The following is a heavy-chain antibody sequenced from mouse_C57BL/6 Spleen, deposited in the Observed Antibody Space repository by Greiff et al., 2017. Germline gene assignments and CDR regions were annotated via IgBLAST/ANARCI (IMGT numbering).Heavy chain of an antibody. CDR2: IWSGGST. D-gene: IGHD2-1*01. CDR3: ARKRKGHGNSLDY. V-gene: IGHV2-2*01. CDR1: GFSLTSYG. J-gene: IGHJ2*01. Sequence: QVHVKQSGPGLVQPSQSLSITCTVSGFSLTSYGVHWVRQSPGKGLEWLGVIWSGGSTDYNAAFISRLSISKDNSKSQVFFKMNSLQADDTAIYYCARKRKGHGNSLDYWGQGTTLTVSS.